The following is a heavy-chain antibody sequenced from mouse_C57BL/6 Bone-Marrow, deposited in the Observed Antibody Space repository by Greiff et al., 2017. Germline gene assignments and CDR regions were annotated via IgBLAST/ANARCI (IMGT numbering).Heavy chain of an antibody. V-gene: IGHV1-69*01. CDR2: IDPSDSYT. Sequence: QVQLQQPGAELVKPGASVKLSCKASGYTFTSYWMQWVKQRPGQGLEWIGEIDPSDSYTNYNQKFKGKSTLTVDKSSSTAYMQLSSLTSEDSAVYYCARLSTDYWGQGTTLTVSS. CDR1: GYTFTSYW. CDR3: ARLSTDY. J-gene: IGHJ2*01. D-gene: IGHD1-1*01.